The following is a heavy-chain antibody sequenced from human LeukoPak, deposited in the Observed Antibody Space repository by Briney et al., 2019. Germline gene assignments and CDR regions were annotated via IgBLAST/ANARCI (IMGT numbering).Heavy chain of an antibody. J-gene: IGHJ4*02. CDR2: INPNSGGT. CDR1: GYTFTGYY. V-gene: IGHV1-2*02. D-gene: IGHD2-15*01. CDR3: ARRGRRYCSGGRCRPAEFDY. Sequence: ASVKVCCKASGYTFTGYYMHWVRQAPGQGLEWMGWINPNSGGTNYAQKFQGRVTMTRDTSISTAYMELSRLRSDDTAVYYCARRGRRYCSGGRCRPAEFDYWGQGTLVTVSS.